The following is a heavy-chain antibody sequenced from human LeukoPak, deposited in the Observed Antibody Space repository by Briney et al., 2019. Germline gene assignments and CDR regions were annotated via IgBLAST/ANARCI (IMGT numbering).Heavy chain of an antibody. Sequence: GGSLRLSCAASGFTFTSYSMNWVSQAPGKGLEWVSAISGSGGSTYYADSVKGRFTISRDNSKNTLYLQMNSLRAEDTAVYYCAKVGQLVLPYCGGDCYRDAFDIWGQGTMVTVSS. CDR1: GFTFTSYS. CDR2: ISGSGGST. D-gene: IGHD2-21*01. CDR3: AKVGQLVLPYCGGDCYRDAFDI. J-gene: IGHJ3*02. V-gene: IGHV3-23*01.